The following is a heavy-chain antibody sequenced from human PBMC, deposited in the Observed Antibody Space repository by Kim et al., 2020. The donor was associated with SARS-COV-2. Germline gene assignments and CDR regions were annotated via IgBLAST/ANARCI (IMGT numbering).Heavy chain of an antibody. J-gene: IGHJ5*02. D-gene: IGHD5-18*01. V-gene: IGHV1-2*02. Sequence: QNFKGRVTMTRDTSISTAYMELSRLRSDDTAVYYCARALPEYSDGYGWFDPWGQGTLVTVSS. CDR3: ARALPEYSDGYGWFDP.